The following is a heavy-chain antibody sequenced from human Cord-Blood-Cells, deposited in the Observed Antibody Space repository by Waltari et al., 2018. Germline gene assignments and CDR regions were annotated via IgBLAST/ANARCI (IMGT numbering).Heavy chain of an antibody. CDR2: IYHSGST. Sequence: QLQLQESGSGLVKPSQTLSLTCAVSGGSISSGGYSWSWIRQPPGKGLEWIGYIYHSGSTYYNPSLKSRVTISVDRSKNQFSLKLSSVTAADTAVYYCARAILTLTNDAFDIWGQGTMVTVSS. V-gene: IGHV4-30-2*01. D-gene: IGHD1-20*01. CDR1: GGSISSGGYS. CDR3: ARAILTLTNDAFDI. J-gene: IGHJ3*02.